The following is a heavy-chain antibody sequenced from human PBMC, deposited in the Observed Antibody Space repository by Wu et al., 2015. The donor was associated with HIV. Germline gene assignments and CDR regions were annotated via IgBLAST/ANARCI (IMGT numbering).Heavy chain of an antibody. Sequence: VQLVQSGAEVKKPGASVKVSCKASGYTFTGYYMHWVRQAPGQGLEWMGWINPNSGGTNYAQKFQGRVTMTRDTSISTAYMELSRLRSDDTAVYYCARDPAVDYGADYYGMDVWGQGTTVTVSS. CDR2: INPNSGGT. D-gene: IGHD4-17*01. V-gene: IGHV1-2*02. J-gene: IGHJ6*02. CDR1: GYTFTGYY. CDR3: ARDPAVDYGADYYGMDV.